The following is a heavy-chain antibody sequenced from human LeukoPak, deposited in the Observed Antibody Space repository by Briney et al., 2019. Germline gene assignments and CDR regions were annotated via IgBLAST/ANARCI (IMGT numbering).Heavy chain of an antibody. CDR3: ARVRGNWFDP. J-gene: IGHJ5*02. CDR1: GGTFSSYV. Sequence: GASVKVSCKASGGTFSSYVINWVRQAPGQGLEWMGWISAYNGNTNYAQKLQGRVTMTTDTSTSTAYMELRSLRSDDTAVYYCARVRGNWFDPWGQGTLVTVSS. V-gene: IGHV1-18*01. CDR2: ISAYNGNT.